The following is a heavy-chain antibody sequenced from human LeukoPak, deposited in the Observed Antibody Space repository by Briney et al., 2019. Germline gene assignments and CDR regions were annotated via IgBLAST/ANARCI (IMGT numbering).Heavy chain of an antibody. D-gene: IGHD2-2*01. CDR1: GFTFDDYG. V-gene: IGHV3-20*04. Sequence: PGGSLRLSCAASGFTFDDYGMSWVRQAPGKGLEWVSGINWNGGSTGYADSVKGRFTISRDNAKNSLYLQMNSLRAEDTALYYCARDRECSSTSCSIFDYWGQGTLVTVSS. CDR2: INWNGGST. J-gene: IGHJ4*02. CDR3: ARDRECSSTSCSIFDY.